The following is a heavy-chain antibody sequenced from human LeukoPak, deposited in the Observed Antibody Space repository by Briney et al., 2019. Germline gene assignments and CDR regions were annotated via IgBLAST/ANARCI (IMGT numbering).Heavy chain of an antibody. D-gene: IGHD6-13*01. Sequence: PGGSLRLSCAASGFTFDDYAMHWVRQAPGKGLEWVSLISWDGGSTYYADSVKGRFTISRDNSKNSLYLQMNSLRAEDTALYYCAKDLNPGIAAAGTGYFQHWGQGTLVTVSS. V-gene: IGHV3-43D*03. CDR2: ISWDGGST. CDR1: GFTFDDYA. CDR3: AKDLNPGIAAAGTGYFQH. J-gene: IGHJ1*01.